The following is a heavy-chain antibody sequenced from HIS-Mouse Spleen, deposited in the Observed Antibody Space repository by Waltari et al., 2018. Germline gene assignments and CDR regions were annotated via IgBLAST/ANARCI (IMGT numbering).Heavy chain of an antibody. Sequence: QLQLQESGPGLVKPSETLSLTCTVSGGSISSSSYYWGWIRQPPGKGLEGIGSINYSGRTYYNPSLKSRVTISVDTSKNQCSLKLSSVTAADTAVYYCAREIPYSSSWYDWYFDLWGRGTLVTVSS. J-gene: IGHJ2*01. CDR2: INYSGRT. D-gene: IGHD6-13*01. CDR1: GGSISSSSYY. CDR3: AREIPYSSSWYDWYFDL. V-gene: IGHV4-39*07.